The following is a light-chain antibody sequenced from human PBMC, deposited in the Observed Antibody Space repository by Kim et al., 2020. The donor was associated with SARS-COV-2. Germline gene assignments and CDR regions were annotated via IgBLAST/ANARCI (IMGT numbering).Light chain of an antibody. V-gene: IGLV3-21*04. Sequence: SYELTQPPSVSVAPGQTASITCGGTNIGSRSVHWYQQKPGQAPMMVISYDTARPSGIPERFSGYNSGNTATLTISRVEAGDEADYYCQVWDSGSVHPVVFGGGTQLTVL. CDR2: YDT. J-gene: IGLJ2*01. CDR1: NIGSRS. CDR3: QVWDSGSVHPVV.